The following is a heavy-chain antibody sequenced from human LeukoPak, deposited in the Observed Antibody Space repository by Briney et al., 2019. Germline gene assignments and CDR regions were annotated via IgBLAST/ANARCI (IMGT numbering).Heavy chain of an antibody. CDR3: AREISGMLDYYYYYMDV. D-gene: IGHD1-26*01. Sequence: GASVKVSCKASGYTFTSYGISWVRQAPGQGLEWMGWISAYNGNTNYAQKLQGRVTMTTDTSTSTAYMELRSLRSDDTAVYYCAREISGMLDYYYYYMDVWGKGTTVTISS. CDR2: ISAYNGNT. V-gene: IGHV1-18*01. CDR1: GYTFTSYG. J-gene: IGHJ6*03.